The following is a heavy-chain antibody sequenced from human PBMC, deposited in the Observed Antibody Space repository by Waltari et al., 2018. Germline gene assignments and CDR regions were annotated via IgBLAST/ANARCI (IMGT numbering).Heavy chain of an antibody. V-gene: IGHV1-46*01. CDR3: ARSSYSSGWYGH. CDR1: GYTLTSYY. CDR2: INPSGGST. D-gene: IGHD6-19*01. J-gene: IGHJ5*02. Sequence: QVQLVQSGAEVKKPGASVKGSCKASGYTLTSYYMHWVREAPGQGLEWMGIINPSGGSTVYAHKSQRRVTMTRDTATSTFYMELSSLRSEDTAVYYCARSSYSSGWYGHWGQGTLVTVSS.